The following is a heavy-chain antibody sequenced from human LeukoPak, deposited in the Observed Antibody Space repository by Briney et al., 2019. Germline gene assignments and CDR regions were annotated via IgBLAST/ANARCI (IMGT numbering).Heavy chain of an antibody. CDR2: ITSDGTTR. D-gene: IGHD3-10*01. V-gene: IGHV3-74*01. Sequence: GGSLRLSCAASGFTFRNYWMQWVRQAPGKGLVWVSHITSDGTTRTYAGSVKGRFTISRDNAKNTLYLQMNSLRAEDTAVYYCVRDNYGVGYWGQGTLVTVSS. CDR1: GFTFRNYW. CDR3: VRDNYGVGY. J-gene: IGHJ4*02.